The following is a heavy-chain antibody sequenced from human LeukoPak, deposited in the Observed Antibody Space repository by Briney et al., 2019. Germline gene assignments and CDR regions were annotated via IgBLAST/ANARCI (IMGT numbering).Heavy chain of an antibody. CDR1: GFTVSSNY. CDR2: IYSGGST. CDR3: ARIRGWPPYYFDY. D-gene: IGHD6-19*01. Sequence: GGSLRLSCTVSGFTVSSNYMSWVRQAPGKGLEWVSVIYSGGSTYFSDSVKGRFTISRDNSKNTLYLQMNSLRAEDTAVYYCARIRGWPPYYFDYWGQGTLVTVSS. J-gene: IGHJ4*02. V-gene: IGHV3-53*01.